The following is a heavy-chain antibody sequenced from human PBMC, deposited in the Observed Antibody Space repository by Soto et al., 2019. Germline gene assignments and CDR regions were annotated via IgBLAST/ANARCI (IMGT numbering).Heavy chain of an antibody. Sequence: QAQLVESGGGVVPPGRSLRLSCVGSGFTFSTYGMHWVRQAPGKGLEWVAAISYDGINKFYADSVKGRFTVSTDNSMNTLYLQMNSLTTEDTAMYYCARESVNMVTAMTPGALCNWFDPWGQGALVTVSS. D-gene: IGHD4-17*01. CDR1: GFTFSTYG. CDR3: ARESVNMVTAMTPGALCNWFDP. J-gene: IGHJ5*02. V-gene: IGHV3-30*03. CDR2: ISYDGINK.